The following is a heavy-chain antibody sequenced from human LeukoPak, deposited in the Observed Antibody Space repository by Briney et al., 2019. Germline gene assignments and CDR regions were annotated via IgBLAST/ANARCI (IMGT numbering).Heavy chain of an antibody. CDR1: GGSISSYY. CDR2: IYYSGST. J-gene: IGHJ4*02. V-gene: IGHV4-59*01. Sequence: PSETLSLTCTVSGGSISSYYWSWIRQPPGKGLEWIGYIYYSGSTNYNPSLKSRVTISVDTSKNQFSLKLSSVTAADTAVYYCARVNTPYIAAAGTVDYWGQGTLVTVSS. CDR3: ARVNTPYIAAAGTVDY. D-gene: IGHD6-13*01.